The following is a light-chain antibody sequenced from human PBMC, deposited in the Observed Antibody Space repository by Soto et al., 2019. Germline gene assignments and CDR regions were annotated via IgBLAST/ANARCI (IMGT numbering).Light chain of an antibody. J-gene: IGLJ2*01. V-gene: IGLV2-11*01. CDR1: SSDVGGYNY. CDR3: CSYAGSREV. CDR2: DVS. Sequence: QSALTQPRSVSGSPGQSVTISCTGTSSDVGGYNYVSWYQQHPGKAPKLMSYDVSKRPSGVPDRFSGSKSGYTASLTISGLQAEDEADYYCCSYAGSREVFGGGTKLTVL.